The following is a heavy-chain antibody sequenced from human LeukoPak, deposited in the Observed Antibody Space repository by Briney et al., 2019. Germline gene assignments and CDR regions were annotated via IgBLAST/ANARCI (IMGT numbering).Heavy chain of an antibody. V-gene: IGHV1-69*05. CDR1: GGTFSSYG. D-gene: IGHD3-22*01. CDR3: ATEWTYYYDSSGSTGFDY. CDR2: IIPIFATA. Sequence: WASVKVSCKTSGGTFSSYGISWVRQAPAQGLEWMGGIIPIFATANYAQKFQGRVTITTDESTSTAYMELSSLRSEDTAVYYCATEWTYYYDSSGSTGFDYWGQGTLVTVSS. J-gene: IGHJ4*02.